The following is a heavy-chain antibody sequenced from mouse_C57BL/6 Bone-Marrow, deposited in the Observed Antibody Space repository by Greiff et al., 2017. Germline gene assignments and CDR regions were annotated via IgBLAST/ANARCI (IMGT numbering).Heavy chain of an antibody. Sequence: VQLQQSGAELVKPGASVKLSCKASGYTFTEYTIHRVKQRSGQGLEWIGWFYPGSGSIKYNEKFKDKATVTADKSSSTVYMELSRLTSEDSAVYFCARHGDYYYGSSPWYFDVWGTGTTVTVSS. CDR2: FYPGSGSI. CDR1: GYTFTEYT. V-gene: IGHV1-62-2*01. J-gene: IGHJ1*03. CDR3: ARHGDYYYGSSPWYFDV. D-gene: IGHD1-1*01.